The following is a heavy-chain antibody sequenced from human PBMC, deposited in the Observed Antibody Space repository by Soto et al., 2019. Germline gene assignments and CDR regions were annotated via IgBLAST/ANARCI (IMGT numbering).Heavy chain of an antibody. CDR1: GFTFSSYA. D-gene: IGHD3-16*01. CDR3: AMGGDYVGGYFQH. J-gene: IGHJ1*01. CDR2: ISYDGSNK. Sequence: QVQLVESGGGVVQPGRSLRLSCAASGFTFSSYAMHWVRQAPGKGLEWVAVISYDGSNKYYADSVKGRFTISRDNSKNTLYLQMNSLRAEDTAVCYCAMGGDYVGGYFQHWGQGTLVTVSS. V-gene: IGHV3-30-3*01.